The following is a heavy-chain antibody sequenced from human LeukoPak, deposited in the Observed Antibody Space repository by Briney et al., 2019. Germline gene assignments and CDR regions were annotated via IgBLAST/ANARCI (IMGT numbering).Heavy chain of an antibody. J-gene: IGHJ4*02. Sequence: SETLSLTCTVSGGSLSSSLHYWGWVRQPPAKGLQWLGDIYYSGASSFSPSLRSRLSISVDLSNNQFSLNLSSVTAADTGVYFCARRLGGIFDYWGPGARVTVSS. CDR2: IYYSGAS. D-gene: IGHD3-3*02. V-gene: IGHV4-39*01. CDR1: GGSLSSSLHY. CDR3: ARRLGGIFDY.